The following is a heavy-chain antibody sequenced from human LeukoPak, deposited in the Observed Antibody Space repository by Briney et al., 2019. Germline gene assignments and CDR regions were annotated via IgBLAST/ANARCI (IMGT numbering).Heavy chain of an antibody. CDR2: ISSSSSYT. Sequence: GGSLRLSCAASGFTFSSFWMSWVRQAPGKGLEWVSYISSSSSYTNYADSVKGRFTISRDNAKNSLYLQMNSLRAEDTAVYYCARDLLDDDSSGYYYDYWGQGTLVTVSS. CDR1: GFTFSSFW. CDR3: ARDLLDDDSSGYYYDY. J-gene: IGHJ4*02. D-gene: IGHD3-22*01. V-gene: IGHV3-11*05.